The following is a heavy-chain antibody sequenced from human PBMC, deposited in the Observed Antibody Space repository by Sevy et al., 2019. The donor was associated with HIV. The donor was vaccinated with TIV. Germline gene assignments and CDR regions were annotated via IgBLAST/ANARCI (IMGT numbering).Heavy chain of an antibody. CDR1: GFTFSKYS. V-gene: IGHV3-23*01. CDR2: FSFGCGQI. CDR3: AREGCTKPHDY. J-gene: IGHJ4*02. Sequence: GGSLRLSCAASGFTFSKYSMSWVRQPPGKGLEWVSTFSFGCGQINYAASVKGRFTISRDNSKSSVYLQMNNLRPEDTAVYYCAREGCTKPHDYWGQGILVTVSS. D-gene: IGHD2-8*01.